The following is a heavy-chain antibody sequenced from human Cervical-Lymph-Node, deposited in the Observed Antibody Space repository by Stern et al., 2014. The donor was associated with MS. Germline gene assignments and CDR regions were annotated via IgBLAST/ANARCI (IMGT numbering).Heavy chain of an antibody. CDR1: GFTFNNYG. Sequence: EQLVESGGGVVQPGRALRLSCVASGFTFNNYGMHWVRQVPGKGLEWGAVIWYDGSKKFYADSVKGRFTISRDDSKSSLYLQMNSLRAEDTGIYYCAGSIVAAEYFQHWGQGTLVTVSS. CDR2: IWYDGSKK. J-gene: IGHJ1*01. CDR3: AGSIVAAEYFQH. V-gene: IGHV3-33*01. D-gene: IGHD3-22*01.